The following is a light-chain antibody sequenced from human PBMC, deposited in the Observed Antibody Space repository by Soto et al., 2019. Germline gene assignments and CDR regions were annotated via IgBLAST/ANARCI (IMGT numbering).Light chain of an antibody. CDR2: DVG. V-gene: IGLV2-14*03. Sequence: QSALTQPASVSGSPGQSITISCSGTSIDVGGTDHVSWYLQHPGEAPKLIIYDVGNRPSWVSNRFSGSKADNTATLTVSGLQAEDEADYYCSSYTSLSTYVFGTGTKVTVL. CDR3: SSYTSLSTYV. CDR1: SIDVGGTDH. J-gene: IGLJ1*01.